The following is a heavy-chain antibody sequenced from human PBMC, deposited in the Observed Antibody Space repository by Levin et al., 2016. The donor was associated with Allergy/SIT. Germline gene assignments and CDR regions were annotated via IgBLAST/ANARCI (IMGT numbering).Heavy chain of an antibody. V-gene: IGHV3-53*04. J-gene: IGHJ3*02. CDR1: GFTVSSNY. Sequence: GGSLRLSCAASGFTVSSNYMSWVRQAPGKGLEWVSVIYSGGSTYYADSVKGRFTISRHNSKNTLYLQMNSLRAEDTAVYYCAGLSGSYWSAFDIWGQGTMVTVSS. CDR3: AGLSGSYWSAFDI. CDR2: IYSGGST. D-gene: IGHD1-26*01.